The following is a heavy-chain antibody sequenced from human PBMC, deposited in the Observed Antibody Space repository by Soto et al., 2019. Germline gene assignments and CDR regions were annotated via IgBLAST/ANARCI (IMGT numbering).Heavy chain of an antibody. Sequence: SETLSLTCTVSGGSISSYYWSWIRQPPGKGLEWIGYIYYSGSTNYNPSLKSRVTISVDTSKNQFSLKLSSVTAADTAVYYCARGGYDYSFDYWGQGTLVTVSS. CDR3: ARGGYDYSFDY. CDR1: GGSISSYY. CDR2: IYYSGST. V-gene: IGHV4-59*08. J-gene: IGHJ4*02. D-gene: IGHD4-4*01.